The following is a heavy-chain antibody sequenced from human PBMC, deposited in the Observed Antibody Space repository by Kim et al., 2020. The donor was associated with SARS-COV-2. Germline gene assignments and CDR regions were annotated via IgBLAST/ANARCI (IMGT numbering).Heavy chain of an antibody. Sequence: GGSLRLSCAASGFTFHTFGMHWVRQAPGKGLEWVAIITYDGSTEDYAGSVKGRFTISRDNSKKTLYLQMNSLRAEDTAVYYCAKDGPTVRSVEWVLEGWGLGTLVTVSS. D-gene: IGHD3-3*01. J-gene: IGHJ4*02. CDR2: ITYDGSTE. V-gene: IGHV3-30*18. CDR3: AKDGPTVRSVEWVLEG. CDR1: GFTFHTFG.